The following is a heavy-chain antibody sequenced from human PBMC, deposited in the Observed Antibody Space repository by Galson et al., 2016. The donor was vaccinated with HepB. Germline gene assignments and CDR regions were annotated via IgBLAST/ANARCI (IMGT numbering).Heavy chain of an antibody. CDR1: GGSFSGSY. V-gene: IGHV4-34*01. CDR3: ARQEYDYVWGNSRKMLYFDY. D-gene: IGHD3-16*02. J-gene: IGHJ4*02. Sequence: SETLSLTCAVYGGSFSGSYWSWLRQSPGKGLEWIGEIYHSGTANYNPSLKSRVTMSVATSKSQFSLKLSSVTAADTAVYYCARQEYDYVWGNSRKMLYFDYWGPGALVTVSS. CDR2: IYHSGTA.